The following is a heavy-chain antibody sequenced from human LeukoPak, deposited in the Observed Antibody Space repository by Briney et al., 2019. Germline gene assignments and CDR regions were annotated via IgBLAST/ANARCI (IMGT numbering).Heavy chain of an antibody. CDR1: GASISSDDYF. D-gene: IGHD5/OR15-5a*01. CDR3: ARTRGRVSKTDFDS. J-gene: IGHJ4*02. CDR2: IYYSGNT. V-gene: IGHV4-39*07. Sequence: SETLSLTCTVSGASISSDDYFWGWIRRPPGKGLEWIATIYYSGNTYYNPSLSSRVTISADSSKNQFSLRLRSVTAADAAVYFCARTRGRVSKTDFDSWGQGTLVTVSS.